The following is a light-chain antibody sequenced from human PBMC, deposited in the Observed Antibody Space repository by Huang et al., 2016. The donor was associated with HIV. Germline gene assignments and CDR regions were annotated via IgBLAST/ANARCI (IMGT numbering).Light chain of an antibody. CDR3: QQYDNWPPGLT. CDR2: DTS. V-gene: IGKV3D-15*01. CDR1: QNVRST. Sequence: EIVMTQSPATLSVSPGGGATLSFRASQNVRSTLAWYQQTPGQAPRLLIYDTSTRASGVPARFSGSGSGTEFTLTISGLQYEDFAVYYCQQYDNWPPGLTFGGGTKVEI. J-gene: IGKJ4*01.